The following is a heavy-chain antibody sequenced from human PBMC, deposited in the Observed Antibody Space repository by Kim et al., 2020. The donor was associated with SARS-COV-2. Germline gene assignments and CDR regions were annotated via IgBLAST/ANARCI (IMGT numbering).Heavy chain of an antibody. CDR2: INPSGGST. J-gene: IGHJ5*02. CDR3: ASTQLVPRAWFDP. V-gene: IGHV1-46*01. D-gene: IGHD6-6*01. CDR1: GYTFTSYY. Sequence: ASVKVSCKASGYTFTSYYMHWVRQAPGQGLEWMGIINPSGGSTSYAQKFQGRVTMTRDTSTSTVYMELNSLRSEDTAVYYCASTQLVPRAWFDPWGQGTLVTVSS.